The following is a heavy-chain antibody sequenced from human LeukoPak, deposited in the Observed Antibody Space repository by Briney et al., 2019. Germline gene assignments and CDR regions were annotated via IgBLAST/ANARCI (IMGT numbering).Heavy chain of an antibody. D-gene: IGHD6-13*01. CDR2: IKSKTDGGTT. Sequence: GGSLRLSCAASGFTFSNAWMSWVRQAPGKGLEWVGRIKSKTDGGTTDYAAPVKGRFTISRDDSKNTLYLQMNSLKTEDTAVYYCTTDEGSSWYSTNWFDPWGQGTLVTVSS. J-gene: IGHJ5*02. CDR1: GFTFSNAW. CDR3: TTDEGSSWYSTNWFDP. V-gene: IGHV3-15*01.